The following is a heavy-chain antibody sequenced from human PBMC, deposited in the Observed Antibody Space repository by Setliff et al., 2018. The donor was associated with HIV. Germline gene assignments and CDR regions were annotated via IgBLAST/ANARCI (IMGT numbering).Heavy chain of an antibody. Sequence: SETLSLTCTVSGGPISGHYWSWIRQPPGRGLEWIGYIHSSGSTNFNPPLQSRVTISVDTSKNQFSLKLSSVTAADTAVYYCARHSGVASPNWFDPWGQGTLVTAPQ. J-gene: IGHJ5*02. CDR1: GGPISGHY. CDR2: IHSSGST. CDR3: ARHSGVASPNWFDP. V-gene: IGHV4-4*09. D-gene: IGHD3-10*01.